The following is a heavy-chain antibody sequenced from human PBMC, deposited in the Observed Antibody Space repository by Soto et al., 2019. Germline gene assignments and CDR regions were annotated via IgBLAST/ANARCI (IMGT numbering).Heavy chain of an antibody. Sequence: PGGSLRLSCAASGFTFSSYSMTWVRQAPGKGLEWVASISSGNNYIYYADSVKGRFTISRDNAKNSLYLQMNSLRAEDTAVYYCARDPTCSGGSCYSEAYRYYYHMDVWGKGTTVTVSS. CDR3: ARDPTCSGGSCYSEAYRYYYHMDV. D-gene: IGHD2-15*01. CDR2: ISSGNNYI. CDR1: GFTFSSYS. J-gene: IGHJ6*03. V-gene: IGHV3-21*01.